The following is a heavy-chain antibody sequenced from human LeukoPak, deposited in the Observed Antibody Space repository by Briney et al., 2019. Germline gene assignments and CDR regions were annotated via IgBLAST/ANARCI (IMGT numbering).Heavy chain of an antibody. CDR2: IYYSGST. V-gene: IGHV4-59*01. CDR1: GGSISSYY. CDR3: ARGGGYYYDSSGYTYYFDY. D-gene: IGHD3-22*01. J-gene: IGHJ4*02. Sequence: SETLSLTCTVSGGSISSYYCSWIRQPPGKGLEWIGYIYYSGSTNYNPSLKSRVTISVDTSKNQFSLKLSSVTAADTAVYYCARGGGYYYDSSGYTYYFDYWGQGTLVTVSS.